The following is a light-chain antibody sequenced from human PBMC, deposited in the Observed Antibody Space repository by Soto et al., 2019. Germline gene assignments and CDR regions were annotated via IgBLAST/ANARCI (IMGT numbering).Light chain of an antibody. J-gene: IGKJ3*01. CDR3: HQYGSSPFP. Sequence: EVVLTQSPATLSLSPGERATLSCRANQSVSANYLAWYQQKPGQAPRLLIYGASSRATGIPDRFSGSGSGTDFTLTISRLEPEDFAVFYCHQYGSSPFPYGPGNKVSIK. V-gene: IGKV3-20*01. CDR1: QSVSANY. CDR2: GAS.